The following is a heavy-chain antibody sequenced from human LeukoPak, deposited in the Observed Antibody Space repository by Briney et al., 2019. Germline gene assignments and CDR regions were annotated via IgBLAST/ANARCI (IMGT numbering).Heavy chain of an antibody. CDR3: ARAYCSGDNCYSATD. J-gene: IGHJ4*02. Sequence: GGSLRLSCAASGFTFSSYAMHWVRQAPGKGLDWVAVISYDGSNKYYADSVKGRFTISRDNSKNTLYLQMNSLRAEDTAVYYCARAYCSGDNCYSATDWGQGTLVTVSS. V-gene: IGHV3-30*04. D-gene: IGHD2-15*01. CDR1: GFTFSSYA. CDR2: ISYDGSNK.